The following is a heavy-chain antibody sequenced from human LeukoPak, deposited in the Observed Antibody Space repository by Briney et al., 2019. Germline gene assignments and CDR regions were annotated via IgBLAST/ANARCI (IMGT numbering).Heavy chain of an antibody. CDR3: ARDTAPYYLDGSGYYLDY. Sequence: ASVKVSCKASGYTFIDYYIHWVRQAPGQGLEWMGWINPNSNSTNYAQKFQGRVTLTWDTSISTVYMELSTMRSDDTAVYYCARDTAPYYLDGSGYYLDYWGLGTLVTVSS. D-gene: IGHD3-22*01. V-gene: IGHV1-2*02. CDR1: GYTFIDYY. CDR2: INPNSNST. J-gene: IGHJ4*02.